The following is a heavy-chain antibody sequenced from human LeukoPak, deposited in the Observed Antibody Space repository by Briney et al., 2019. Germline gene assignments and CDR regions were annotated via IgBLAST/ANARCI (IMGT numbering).Heavy chain of an antibody. CDR2: VYYSGIT. CDR3: ARQTPDYATLGYFQH. J-gene: IGHJ1*01. Sequence: SETLSLTCAVYGGSFSSYYWGWVRQPPGKGLEWIGSVYYSGITYYNPSLKSRVTISVDTSKNQFSLKLTSVTAADTAVYYCARQTPDYATLGYFQHWGQGTLVTVSS. V-gene: IGHV4-39*01. D-gene: IGHD4-17*01. CDR1: GGSFSSYY.